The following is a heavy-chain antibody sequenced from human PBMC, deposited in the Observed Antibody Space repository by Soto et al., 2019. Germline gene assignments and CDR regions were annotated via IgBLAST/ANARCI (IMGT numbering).Heavy chain of an antibody. D-gene: IGHD2-21*02. Sequence: SETLSLTXTVSGASIRSTDYYWSWIRQAPGKGLEWIGYVYYTGSTYYNPSLMSRLTISVDTSKNQFSLKLTSVTAAETAVYYCVRTAREGAVAPHWFDRWGQGTQVTVSS. J-gene: IGHJ5*02. CDR1: GASIRSTDYY. V-gene: IGHV4-30-4*01. CDR3: VRTAREGAVAPHWFDR. CDR2: VYYTGST.